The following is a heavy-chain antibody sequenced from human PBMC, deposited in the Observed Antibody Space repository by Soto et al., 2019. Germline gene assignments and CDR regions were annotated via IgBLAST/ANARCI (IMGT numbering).Heavy chain of an antibody. CDR3: ARDRNHCTNGVCFYYFDY. J-gene: IGHJ4*02. V-gene: IGHV4-31*03. Sequence: PSETLSLTCTVSGGSISSGGYYWSWIRQHPGKGLEWIGYIYYSGSTYYNPSLKSRVTISVDTSKNQFSLKLSSVTAADTAVYYCARDRNHCTNGVCFYYFDYWGQGTLVTVSS. CDR1: GGSISSGGYY. D-gene: IGHD2-8*01. CDR2: IYYSGST.